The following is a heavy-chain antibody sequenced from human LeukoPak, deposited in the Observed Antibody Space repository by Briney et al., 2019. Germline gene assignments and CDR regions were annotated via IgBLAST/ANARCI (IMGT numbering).Heavy chain of an antibody. V-gene: IGHV4-59*01. CDR1: GGSISTYY. CDR2: IYYTGST. CDR3: ARLFYGRILDS. D-gene: IGHD2/OR15-2a*01. Sequence: SETLSLTCTVSGGSISTYYWSWIRQPPGKGLEWIGYIYYTGSTNYNPSLKSRVTMSVDTSKNQFSLKLNSVTAADTAVYYCARLFYGRILDSWGQGTLVTVSS. J-gene: IGHJ4*02.